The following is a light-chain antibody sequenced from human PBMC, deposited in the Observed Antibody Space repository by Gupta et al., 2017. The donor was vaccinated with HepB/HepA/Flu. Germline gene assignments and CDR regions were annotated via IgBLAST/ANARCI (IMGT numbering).Light chain of an antibody. CDR1: SSNIGNNY. CDR3: GTWDSSLSAWV. V-gene: IGLV1-51*01. CDR2: DNS. J-gene: IGLJ3*02. Sequence: QSVLTQPPSVSAAPGQKVTISCSGSSSNIGNNYVSWYQQLPGTAPKLLIYDNSKRPSGIPDRFAGSKSGTSATLGITGLQTGDEADYDCGTWDSSLSAWVFGGGTKLT.